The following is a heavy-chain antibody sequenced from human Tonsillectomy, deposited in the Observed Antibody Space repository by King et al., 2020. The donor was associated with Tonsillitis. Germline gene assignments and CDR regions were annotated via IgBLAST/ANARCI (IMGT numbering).Heavy chain of an antibody. CDR2: IYYSGTT. J-gene: IGHJ6*02. Sequence: VQLQESGPGLVKPSQTLSLTCTVSGVSVSSGDYYWSWILQPPGKGLEWIAYIYYSGTTYYNPSLKIRLTISIDTTNNNFSLKLNSVTAADTAVYYCARLPLVWFGESGGMDVWGQGTTVTVSS. CDR1: GVSVSSGDYY. D-gene: IGHD3-10*01. V-gene: IGHV4-30-4*01. CDR3: ARLPLVWFGESGGMDV.